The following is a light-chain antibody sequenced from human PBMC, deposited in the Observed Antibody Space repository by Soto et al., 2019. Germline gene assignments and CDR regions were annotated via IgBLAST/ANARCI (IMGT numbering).Light chain of an antibody. CDR3: QQYNKWPRT. V-gene: IGKV3-20*01. Sequence: EIVLTQSPGAVSLSQGERATLSCRASQSVSSSYLAWYQQTPGQAPRLLIYGASSRATGIPDRFSGSGSGTEFTLTIISLQAEDFAVYCCQQYNKWPRTFCQGAKVDI. J-gene: IGKJ1*01. CDR1: QSVSSSY. CDR2: GAS.